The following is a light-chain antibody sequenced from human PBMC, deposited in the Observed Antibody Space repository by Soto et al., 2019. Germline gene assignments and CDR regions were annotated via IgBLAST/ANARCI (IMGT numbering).Light chain of an antibody. CDR3: QQSYSNPKT. Sequence: IQMTQSPSSLSASVGDRVTITCRASQSMSSYLNWYQQKPGKAPKLLIYAASSLQSGVPSRFSGSGSGTDFTLTISSLQPEDFATYYCQQSYSNPKTFGQGTKVDIK. J-gene: IGKJ1*01. CDR2: AAS. V-gene: IGKV1-39*01. CDR1: QSMSSY.